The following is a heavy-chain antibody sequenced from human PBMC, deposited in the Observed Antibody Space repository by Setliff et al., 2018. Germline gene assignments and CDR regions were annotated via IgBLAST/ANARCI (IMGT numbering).Heavy chain of an antibody. Sequence: GASVKVSCKASGYTFTTYAMGWMRQAPGQRLEWMGWINTNTGNPSYAQGFTGRFVFSLDTSVSTAYLQISSLKAEDTGVYYCARASRYGTIKYRGDYYMDVWGKGTTVTVSS. J-gene: IGHJ6*03. CDR2: INTNTGNP. CDR1: GYTFTTYA. CDR3: ARASRYGTIKYRGDYYMDV. V-gene: IGHV7-4-1*02. D-gene: IGHD5-12*01.